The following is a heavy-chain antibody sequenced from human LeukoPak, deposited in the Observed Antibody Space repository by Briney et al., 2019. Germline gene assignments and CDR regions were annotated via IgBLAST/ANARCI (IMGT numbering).Heavy chain of an antibody. D-gene: IGHD3-3*01. Sequence: GGSLRLSCAGSGFTFNDHAISWVRQAPGKGLEWASSISERGGSTYYADYVKGRSTISRDTPKKEVYFEMNGLRGEDTPVYLCASGGQNCDFLRFDYWGQGNLAVVSS. V-gene: IGHV3-23*01. CDR3: ASGGQNCDFLRFDY. J-gene: IGHJ4*02. CDR1: GFTFNDHA. CDR2: ISERGGST.